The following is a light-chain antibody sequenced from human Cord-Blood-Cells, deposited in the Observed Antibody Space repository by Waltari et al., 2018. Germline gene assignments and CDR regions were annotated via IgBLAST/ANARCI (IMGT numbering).Light chain of an antibody. CDR3: QQYNSYSPYT. Sequence: DIQMSQSPSTLSASVGDRVTITCRASQSVSSWFAWYQQKPGKAPKLLIYKASSLESGIPSRFSGSGSGPEFTLTISSLQPDDFATYYCQQYNSYSPYTFGQGTKLEIK. CDR2: KAS. CDR1: QSVSSW. V-gene: IGKV1-5*03. J-gene: IGKJ2*01.